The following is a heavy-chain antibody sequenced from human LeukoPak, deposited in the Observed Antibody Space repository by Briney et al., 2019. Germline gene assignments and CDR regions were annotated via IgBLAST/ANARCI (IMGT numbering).Heavy chain of an antibody. Sequence: ASVKVSCKASGYTFTSYAMHWVRQAPGQRLEWMGWINAGNGNTKYSQKFQGRVTITRDTSASTAYMELRSLRSEDTAVYYCAGGTTGTTGNYWGQGTLVTVSS. CDR3: AGGTTGTTGNY. D-gene: IGHD1-1*01. J-gene: IGHJ4*02. CDR1: GYTFTSYA. V-gene: IGHV1-3*01. CDR2: INAGNGNT.